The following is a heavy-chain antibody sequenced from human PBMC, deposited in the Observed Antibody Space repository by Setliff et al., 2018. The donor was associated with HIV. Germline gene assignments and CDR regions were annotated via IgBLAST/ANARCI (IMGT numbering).Heavy chain of an antibody. CDR1: GYSINSSHF. D-gene: IGHD2-2*01. CDR2: IYHSGNT. V-gene: IGHV4-38-2*02. J-gene: IGHJ2*01. Sequence: SETLSLTCTVSGYSINSSHFWGWIRQPPGKGLEWVGSIYHSGNTHYNPSLKSRVTISVDTSKNQFSLKLSSVTAADTAVYYCARDKTYCNYSRCSRAGWYFDLWGCGTQVTVSS. CDR3: ARDKTYCNYSRCSRAGWYFDL.